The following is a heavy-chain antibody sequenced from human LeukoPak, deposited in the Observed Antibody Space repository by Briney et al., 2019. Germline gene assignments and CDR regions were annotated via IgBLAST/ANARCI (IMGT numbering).Heavy chain of an antibody. J-gene: IGHJ5*02. CDR3: ARGDYYYDFWSGYQNWFDP. CDR1: GFTFSTYG. CDR2: IWYDGTNE. D-gene: IGHD3-3*01. V-gene: IGHV3-33*01. Sequence: PGRSLTLSCAASGFTFSTYGVHWVRQAPGKGLEWVAVIWYDGTNEYYADSVKGRFTISRDNSKNTLYLQMNSLRAEDTALYFCARGDYYYDFWSGYQNWFDPWGQGTLVTVSS.